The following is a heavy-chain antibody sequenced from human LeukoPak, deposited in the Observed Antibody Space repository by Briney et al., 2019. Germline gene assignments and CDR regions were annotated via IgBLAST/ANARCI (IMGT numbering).Heavy chain of an antibody. J-gene: IGHJ6*03. CDR3: ARDLWFGTHMDV. CDR1: GGSISSGDYY. CDR2: IYYSGST. D-gene: IGHD3-10*01. V-gene: IGHV4-30-4*08. Sequence: SETLSLTCTVSGGSISSGDYYWSWIRQPPGKGLEWIGYIYYSGSTYYNPSLKSRVTISVDTSKNQFSLKLSSVTAADTAVYYCARDLWFGTHMDVWGKGTTVTVSS.